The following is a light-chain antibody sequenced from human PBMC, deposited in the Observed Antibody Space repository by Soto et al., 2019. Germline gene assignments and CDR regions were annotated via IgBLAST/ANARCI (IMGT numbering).Light chain of an antibody. Sequence: DIQMTQSPSSLSASVGDRVTITCRASQSIYNYLNWYHQKPGEAPKLLIYLTSSLQSGVPSRFSGSGSGTDFTLTISGLRPKDFGTYYCQQSYSSPRYTFGQGTKLDIK. V-gene: IGKV1-39*01. J-gene: IGKJ2*01. CDR2: LTS. CDR3: QQSYSSPRYT. CDR1: QSIYNY.